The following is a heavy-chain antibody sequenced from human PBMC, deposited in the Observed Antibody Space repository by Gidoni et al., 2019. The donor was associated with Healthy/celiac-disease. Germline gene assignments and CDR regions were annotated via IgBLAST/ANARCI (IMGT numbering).Heavy chain of an antibody. V-gene: IGHV1-2*02. CDR1: GYTFTGYY. D-gene: IGHD3-3*01. CDR3: ARDPESLYDFWSGYHQLADDY. CDR2: INPNSGGT. Sequence: QVQLVQSGAEVKKPGASVKVSCKASGYTFTGYYMHWVRQAPGQGLEWMGWINPNSGGTNYAQKFQGRVTMTRDTSISTAYMELSRLRSDDTAVYYCARDPESLYDFWSGYHQLADDYWGQGTLVTVSS. J-gene: IGHJ4*02.